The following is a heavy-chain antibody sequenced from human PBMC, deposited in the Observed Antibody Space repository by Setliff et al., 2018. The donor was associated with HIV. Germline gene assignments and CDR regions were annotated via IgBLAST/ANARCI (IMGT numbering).Heavy chain of an antibody. D-gene: IGHD6-13*01. V-gene: IGHV3-49*04. Sequence: PGGSLRLSCTASGFTLADYALSWVRQAPGKGLECVGFIRNIAYGESIEYAASVKDRFTISRDNSKNIAYLQMNNLKTEDAAVYYCTRGGGSNQYYFDYWGQGVPVTVSS. J-gene: IGHJ4*02. CDR2: IRNIAYGESI. CDR3: TRGGGSNQYYFDY. CDR1: GFTLADYA.